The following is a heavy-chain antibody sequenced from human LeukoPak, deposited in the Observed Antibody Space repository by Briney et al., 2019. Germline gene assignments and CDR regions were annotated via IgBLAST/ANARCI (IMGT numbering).Heavy chain of an antibody. D-gene: IGHD4-17*01. J-gene: IGHJ4*02. Sequence: GGTLRLSCAASGFTFSSYGMSWVRQAPGKGLEWVSAISGSGGTTYYADSVKGRFTISRDNSKNTLHLQMNSLKTEDTAVYYCTTDPDYGDCLWGQGTLVTVSS. CDR1: GFTFSSYG. CDR3: TTDPDYGDCL. V-gene: IGHV3-23*01. CDR2: ISGSGGTT.